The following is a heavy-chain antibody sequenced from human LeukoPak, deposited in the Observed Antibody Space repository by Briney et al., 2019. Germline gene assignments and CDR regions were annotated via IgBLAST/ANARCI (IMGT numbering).Heavy chain of an antibody. CDR3: AREYSGSYFSYYYYGMDV. V-gene: IGHV3-11*01. D-gene: IGHD1-26*01. J-gene: IGHJ6*02. CDR1: GFTFSDYY. CDR2: ISSSGSTI. Sequence: SGGSLRLSCAASGFTFSDYYMSWIRQAPGKGLEWVSYISSSGSTIYYADSVKGRFTISRDNAKNSLYLQMNSLRAEDTAVYYCAREYSGSYFSYYYYGMDVWGQGTTVTVSS.